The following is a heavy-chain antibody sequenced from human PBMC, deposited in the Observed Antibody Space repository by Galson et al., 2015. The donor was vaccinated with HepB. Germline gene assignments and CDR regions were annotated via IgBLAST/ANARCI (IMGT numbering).Heavy chain of an antibody. Sequence: SLRLSCAASGFTFTNYAMHWVRQAPGKGPEWVSVISYDGSNEYYADSVKGRFTVSRDNSKNTLHLQMNSLRAEDTAVYYCARDPIGPRISMMAATISYLDYWGQGTLVTVSS. CDR3: ARDPIGPRISMMAATISYLDY. CDR2: ISYDGSNE. J-gene: IGHJ4*02. CDR1: GFTFTNYA. V-gene: IGHV3-30*04. D-gene: IGHD3-22*01.